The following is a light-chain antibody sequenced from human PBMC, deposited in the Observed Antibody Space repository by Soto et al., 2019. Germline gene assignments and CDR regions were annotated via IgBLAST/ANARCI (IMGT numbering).Light chain of an antibody. J-gene: IGKJ4*01. V-gene: IGKV1-33*01. Sequence: DIQMTQSPSSLSASVGDRVTITCQASQDISNYLNWYQQKPGKAPKLLIYDASNLETGVPSRFSGSGSGTDFTFSICSLQPEDIATYYCQQYDNLPLTVGGGTKVDSK. CDR1: QDISNY. CDR3: QQYDNLPLT. CDR2: DAS.